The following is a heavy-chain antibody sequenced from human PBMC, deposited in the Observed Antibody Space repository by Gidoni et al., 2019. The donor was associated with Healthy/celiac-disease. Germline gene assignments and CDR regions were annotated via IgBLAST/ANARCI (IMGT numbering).Heavy chain of an antibody. CDR1: GFTFDDYA. J-gene: IGHJ3*02. D-gene: IGHD6-19*01. V-gene: IGHV3-9*01. Sequence: EVQLVESGGGLVQPGRSLRLSCAASGFTFDDYAMHWVRQSPGKGLEWVSGISWNSGSIGYADSVKGRFNISRDNAKNSLYLQMNSLRAEDTALYYCAKDIEQWLATDAFDIWGQGTMVTVSS. CDR2: ISWNSGSI. CDR3: AKDIEQWLATDAFDI.